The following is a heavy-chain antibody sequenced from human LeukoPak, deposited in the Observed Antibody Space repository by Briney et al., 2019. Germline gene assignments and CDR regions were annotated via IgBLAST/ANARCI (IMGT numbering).Heavy chain of an antibody. J-gene: IGHJ6*02. CDR1: GDSVSSKSAA. CDR3: ARGIAAAGTYYYYGMDV. Sequence: SQTLSLTCAISGDSVSSKSAAWNWIRQSPSRGLEWLGRAYYRSKWYNEYAVSVKSRITINPDTSKNQFSLQLSSVTPEDTAVYYCARGIAAAGTYYYYGMDVWGQGTTVTVSS. CDR2: AYYRSKWYN. V-gene: IGHV6-1*01. D-gene: IGHD6-13*01.